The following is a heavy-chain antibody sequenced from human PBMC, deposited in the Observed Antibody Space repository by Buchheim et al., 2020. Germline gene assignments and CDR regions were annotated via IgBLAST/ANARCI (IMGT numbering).Heavy chain of an antibody. CDR1: GFTFSSYG. V-gene: IGHV3-33*01. CDR3: ARDRAPLRYLKLYYYYGMDV. Sequence: QVQLVESGGGVVQPGRSLRLSCAASGFTFSSYGMHWVRQAPGKGLEWVAVIWYDGSNKYYADSVKGRFTISRDNSKNMLYLQMNSLRAEDTAVYYCARDRAPLRYLKLYYYYGMDVWGQGTT. CDR2: IWYDGSNK. J-gene: IGHJ6*02. D-gene: IGHD3-9*01.